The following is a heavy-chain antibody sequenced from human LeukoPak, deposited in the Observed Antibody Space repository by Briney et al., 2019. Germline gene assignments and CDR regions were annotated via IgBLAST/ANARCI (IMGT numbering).Heavy chain of an antibody. CDR1: GGSISGYY. CDR3: ARHITLMVDC. J-gene: IGHJ4*02. V-gene: IGHV4-39*01. D-gene: IGHD2/OR15-2a*01. CDR2: IYYSGST. Sequence: NTSETLSLTCTVSGGSISGYYWGWIRQPPGKGLEWIGSIYYSGSTYYNPSLKSRVTISEDTSKNQFSLKLNSVTAADTAVYYCARHITLMVDCWGQGTLVTASS.